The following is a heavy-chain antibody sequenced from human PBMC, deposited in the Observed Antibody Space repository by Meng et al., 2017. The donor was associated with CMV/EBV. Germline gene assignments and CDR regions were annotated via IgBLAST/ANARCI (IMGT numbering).Heavy chain of an antibody. Sequence: SVKVSCKASGGTFSSYAISWVRQAPGQGLEWMGGIIPIFGTANYAQKFQGRVTITTDESTITAYMELSSLRSEDTAVYYCARDRYQLLVSVGRFNWFDPWGQGTLVTVSS. J-gene: IGHJ5*02. CDR3: ARDRYQLLVSVGRFNWFDP. D-gene: IGHD2-2*01. CDR2: IIPIFGTA. V-gene: IGHV1-69*05. CDR1: GGTFSSYA.